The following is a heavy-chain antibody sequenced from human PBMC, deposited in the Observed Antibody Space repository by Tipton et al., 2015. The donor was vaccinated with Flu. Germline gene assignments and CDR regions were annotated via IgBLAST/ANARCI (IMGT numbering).Heavy chain of an antibody. J-gene: IGHJ2*01. V-gene: IGHV4-4*07. CDR1: GGSISSYY. Sequence: TLSLTCTVSGGSISSYYWSWIRQPAGKGLEWIGRIYTSGSTNYNPSLKSRVTMTVDTSKNQFSLKLSSVTAADTAVYYCAKGGSYQSYWYFDLWGRGTLVTVS. CDR3: AKGGSYQSYWYFDL. D-gene: IGHD1-26*01. CDR2: IYTSGST.